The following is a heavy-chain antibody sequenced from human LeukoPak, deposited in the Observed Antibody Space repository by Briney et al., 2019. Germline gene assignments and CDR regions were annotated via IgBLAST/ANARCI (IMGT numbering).Heavy chain of an antibody. Sequence: ASVKVSCKASGYTFTGYYMHWVRQAPGQGLEWMGWINPNSGGTNYAQKFQGRVTMTRDTSISTAYMELSRLRSDDTAVYYCARSFLSRYCTNGVCWFDSWGQGTLVTVSS. CDR3: ARSFLSRYCTNGVCWFDS. CDR1: GYTFTGYY. D-gene: IGHD2-8*01. CDR2: INPNSGGT. J-gene: IGHJ5*01. V-gene: IGHV1-2*02.